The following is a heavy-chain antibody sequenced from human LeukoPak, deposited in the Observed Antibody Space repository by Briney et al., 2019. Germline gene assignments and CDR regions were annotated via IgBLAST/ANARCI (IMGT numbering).Heavy chain of an antibody. D-gene: IGHD3-10*01. CDR2: IKQDGSEK. V-gene: IGHV3-7*03. J-gene: IGHJ6*04. CDR3: AREAHFMVRGVIIRRDGLDV. CDR1: GFTLSSYW. Sequence: GGSLRLSCAASGFTLSSYWMTWVRQAPGKGLEWVANIKQDGSEKYYVDSVKGRFIISRDNAKNSLYLQINSLRVEDTAVYYYAREAHFMVRGVIIRRDGLDVWGKGTTVTVSS.